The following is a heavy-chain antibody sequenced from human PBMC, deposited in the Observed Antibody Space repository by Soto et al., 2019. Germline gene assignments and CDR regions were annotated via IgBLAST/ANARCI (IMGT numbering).Heavy chain of an antibody. D-gene: IGHD4-17*01. Sequence: GALSLSCAASGFTFSSYAMSWVRQAPGKGLEWVSAISGSGGSTYYADSVKGRFTIARDNSKITLYLQMTSRRAEDTAVYYGAKESGTVISGLKYYYYYGMDVWGQGTTVTVSS. CDR3: AKESGTVISGLKYYYYYGMDV. J-gene: IGHJ6*02. CDR2: ISGSGGST. V-gene: IGHV3-23*01. CDR1: GFTFSSYA.